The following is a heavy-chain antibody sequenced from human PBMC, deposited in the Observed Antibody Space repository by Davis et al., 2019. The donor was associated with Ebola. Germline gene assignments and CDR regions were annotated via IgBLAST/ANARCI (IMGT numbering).Heavy chain of an antibody. V-gene: IGHV3-53*05. CDR1: GFTVSSNH. Sequence: GGSLRLSCTASGFTVSSNHMSWVRQAPGKGLEWVSVIYDQSTAYADAVRGRFIISRDKSNNTLYLEMSSLRVDDTAVYYCTTHHSFRIDYWGQGTLVIVSS. CDR3: TTHHSFRIDY. D-gene: IGHD1-14*01. J-gene: IGHJ4*02. CDR2: IYDQST.